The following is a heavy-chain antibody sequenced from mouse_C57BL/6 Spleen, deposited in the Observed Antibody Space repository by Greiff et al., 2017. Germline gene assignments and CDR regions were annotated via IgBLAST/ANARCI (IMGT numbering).Heavy chain of an antibody. CDR2: ISDGGSYT. J-gene: IGHJ2*01. V-gene: IGHV5-4*03. CDR1: GFTFSSYA. Sequence: DVMLVESGGGLVKPGGSLKLSCAASGFTFSSYAMSWVRQTPEKRLEWVATISDGGSYTYYPDNVKGRFTISRDNAKNNLYLQMSHLKSEDTAMYYCARAGDSSGYFDYWGQGTTLTVSS. D-gene: IGHD3-2*02. CDR3: ARAGDSSGYFDY.